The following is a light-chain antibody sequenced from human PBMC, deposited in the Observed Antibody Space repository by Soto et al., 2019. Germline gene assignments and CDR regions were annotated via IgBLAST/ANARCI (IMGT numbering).Light chain of an antibody. CDR2: DAS. Sequence: DIVMTQSPATLSVSPGERATLSCRASQSISNNLAWYQQKPGQAPRLLIYDASTRATGVPARFSGSGSRTEFTLPISILQYEYFAVYYCQQCTNWTPYTFGQGTKREIK. J-gene: IGKJ2*01. CDR1: QSISNN. V-gene: IGKV3-15*01. CDR3: QQCTNWTPYT.